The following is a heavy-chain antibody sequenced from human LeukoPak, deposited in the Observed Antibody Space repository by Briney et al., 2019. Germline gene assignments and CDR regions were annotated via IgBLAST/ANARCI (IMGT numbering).Heavy chain of an antibody. CDR3: TVGATTSRDAFDI. Sequence: GESLKISCKPSGYSFTNYWIVWVRQMPGKGLEWMGIIYPDDSDTRYSPSFRGQVTISADKSISTAYLQWSSLKASDTAMYYCTVGATTSRDAFDIWGQGTMVTVSS. CDR1: GYSFTNYW. J-gene: IGHJ3*02. V-gene: IGHV5-51*01. D-gene: IGHD3-16*01. CDR2: IYPDDSDT.